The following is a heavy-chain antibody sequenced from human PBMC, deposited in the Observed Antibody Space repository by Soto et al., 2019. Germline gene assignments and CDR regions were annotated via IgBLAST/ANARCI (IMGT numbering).Heavy chain of an antibody. V-gene: IGHV1-46*01. D-gene: IGHD3-3*01. CDR3: ARDRTPIRNDFWSGYRRNWLDP. Sequence: MGSEYRLASYYIQLVRQAFEQKKEWMGIINPSGGSTSYAQKFQGRVTMTRDTSTSTVYMELSSLRSEDTAVYYCARDRTPIRNDFWSGYRRNWLDPWGNGTLVTVSS. CDR2: INPSGGST. CDR1: EYRLASYY. J-gene: IGHJ5*02.